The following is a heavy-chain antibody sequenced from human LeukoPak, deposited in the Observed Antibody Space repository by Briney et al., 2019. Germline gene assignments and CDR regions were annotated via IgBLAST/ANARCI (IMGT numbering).Heavy chain of an antibody. CDR3: ARAPLWFGELLFDY. D-gene: IGHD3-10*01. CDR2: IYSGGST. CDR1: GFTVSSNY. J-gene: IGHJ4*02. Sequence: EGSLRLSCAASGFTVSSNYMSWVRQAPGKGLEWVSVIYSGGSTYYADSVKGRFTISRDNSKNALYLQMNSLRAEDTAVYNCARAPLWFGELLFDYWGQGTLVTVSS. V-gene: IGHV3-66*01.